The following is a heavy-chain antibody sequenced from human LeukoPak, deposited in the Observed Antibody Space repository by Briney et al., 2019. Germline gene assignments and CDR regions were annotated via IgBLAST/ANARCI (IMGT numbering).Heavy chain of an antibody. CDR2: FYYSGST. Sequence: KPSETLSLTCPVSGGSISGPYWSWVRPPPGKGLEWIGDFYYSGSTHQNPSLKSRVTISVDTSKNQFSLKLRSVTAADTAVYYCARVMGDLASLYHMDVWGKGTTVTVSS. CDR1: GGSISGPY. J-gene: IGHJ6*03. V-gene: IGHV4-59*11. CDR3: ARVMGDLASLYHMDV. D-gene: IGHD3-16*01.